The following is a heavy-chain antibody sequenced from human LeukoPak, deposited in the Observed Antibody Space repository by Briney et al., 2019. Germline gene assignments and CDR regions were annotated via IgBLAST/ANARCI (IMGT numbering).Heavy chain of an antibody. J-gene: IGHJ4*02. CDR2: IYYSGST. D-gene: IGHD1/OR15-1a*01. CDR1: GGSISSSSYY. CDR3: ARHRAHWDTYYFDY. Sequence: PSETLSLTCTASGGSISSSSYYWGWIRQPPGKGLEWIGSIYYSGSTYYNPSLKSRVTISVDTSKNQFSLKLSSVTAADTAVYYCARHRAHWDTYYFDYWGQGTLVTVSS. V-gene: IGHV4-39*01.